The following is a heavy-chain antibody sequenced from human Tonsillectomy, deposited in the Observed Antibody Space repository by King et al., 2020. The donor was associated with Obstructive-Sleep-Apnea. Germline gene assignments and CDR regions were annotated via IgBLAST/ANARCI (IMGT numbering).Heavy chain of an antibody. V-gene: IGHV4-39*07. CDR1: GGSISSSIYS. Sequence: QLQESGPGLVKPSETLSLTCTVSGGSISSSIYSWGWIRQPPGKGLEWIGGIYYSGSPYYNPSLNSRVTISLDTSKNQFSLKLSSVTAADTAVYYCARDDYGDNSRYFDYWGQGSLVTVSS. J-gene: IGHJ4*02. CDR2: IYYSGSP. D-gene: IGHD4-23*01. CDR3: ARDDYGDNSRYFDY.